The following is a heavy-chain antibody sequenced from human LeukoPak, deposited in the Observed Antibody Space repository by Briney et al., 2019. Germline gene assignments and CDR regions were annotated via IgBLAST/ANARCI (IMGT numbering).Heavy chain of an antibody. D-gene: IGHD2-2*01. V-gene: IGHV3-23*01. CDR2: ISGSGGST. CDR3: AKEEGYCSSTSCYQGPFDY. J-gene: IGHJ4*02. CDR1: GFTFSSYA. Sequence: GGSLRLSCAASGFTFSSYAMSWVRQAPGKGLEWVAAISGSGGSTYYADSVKGRFTISRDNSKNTLYLQMNSLRAEDTAVYYCAKEEGYCSSTSCYQGPFDYWGQGTLVTVSS.